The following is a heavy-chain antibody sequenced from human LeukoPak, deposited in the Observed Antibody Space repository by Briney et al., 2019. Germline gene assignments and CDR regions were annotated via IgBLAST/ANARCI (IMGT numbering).Heavy chain of an antibody. Sequence: GSLSLSCAASGFTFVNYAMSWVRPGPGKGLEWVSTISGSGGSTYYADSVKGGFTISRDNSKNTLFLQMNSLRADDTAVYFCAKDQKSIAATGYDYWGQGTLVTVSS. V-gene: IGHV3-23*01. CDR1: GFTFVNYA. J-gene: IGHJ4*02. CDR3: AKDQKSIAATGYDY. CDR2: ISGSGGST. D-gene: IGHD6-13*01.